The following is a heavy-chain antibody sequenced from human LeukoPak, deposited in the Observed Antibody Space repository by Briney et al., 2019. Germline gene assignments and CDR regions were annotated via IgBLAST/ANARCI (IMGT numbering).Heavy chain of an antibody. D-gene: IGHD1-26*01. CDR3: ARGDLEWEPDPNWFDP. V-gene: IGHV1-18*01. CDR2: ISAYNGNT. J-gene: IGHJ5*02. Sequence: GASVKVSFKASGYTFTSYGISWVRQAPGQGLEWMGWISAYNGNTNYAQKLQGRVTMTTDTSTSTAYMELRSLRSDDTAVYYCARGDLEWEPDPNWFDPWGQGTLVTVSS. CDR1: GYTFTSYG.